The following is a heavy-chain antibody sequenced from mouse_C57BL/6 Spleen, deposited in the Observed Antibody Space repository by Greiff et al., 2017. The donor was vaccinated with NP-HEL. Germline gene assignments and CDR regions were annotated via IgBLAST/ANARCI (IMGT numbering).Heavy chain of an antibody. Sequence: QVQLKESGPGLVAPSQSLSITCTVSGFSLTSYGVHWVRQPPGKGLEWLVVIWSDGSSTYNSAPKSSLSISKDNYKSKVFLKMNSLQTDETAMYYCASIYYGYGGGGFAYWGQGTLVTVSA. CDR1: GFSLTSYG. J-gene: IGHJ3*01. CDR3: ASIYYGYGGGGFAY. D-gene: IGHD2-2*01. V-gene: IGHV2-6*03. CDR2: IWSDGSS.